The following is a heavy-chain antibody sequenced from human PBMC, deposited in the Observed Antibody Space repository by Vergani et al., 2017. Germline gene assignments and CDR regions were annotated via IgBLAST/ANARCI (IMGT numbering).Heavy chain of an antibody. V-gene: IGHV4-39*01. J-gene: IGHJ5*02. Sequence: QVQLQESGPGLVKPSETLSLTCTVSNDSVSNTFYYWGWIRQTPGKGLEWIGSIYYSGSTYYNPSLESRVTMSVDTSKSQFSLKLSSVTAADTAVYYCARGRGYSYGGGWFDPWGQGTLVTVSS. CDR2: IYYSGST. D-gene: IGHD5-18*01. CDR1: NDSVSNTFYY. CDR3: ARGRGYSYGGGWFDP.